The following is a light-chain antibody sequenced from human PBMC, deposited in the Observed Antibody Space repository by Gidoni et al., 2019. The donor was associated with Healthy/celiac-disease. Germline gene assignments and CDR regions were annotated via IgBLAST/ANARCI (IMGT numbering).Light chain of an antibody. J-gene: IGKJ4*01. Sequence: EIVLTQSPGTLSLSPGERATLSCRASQSVSSCSLSWYQQPPGQAPLLLYYGASSRAPVIPDWCSGSWSATYFTITISILAPDFAVVYYCQHYGSSPLTFGRGTKVEIK. CDR3: QHYGSSPLT. CDR1: QSVSSCS. V-gene: IGKV3-20*01. CDR2: GAS.